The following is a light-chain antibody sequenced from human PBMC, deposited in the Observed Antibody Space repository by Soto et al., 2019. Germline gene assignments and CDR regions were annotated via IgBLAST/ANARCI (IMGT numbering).Light chain of an antibody. CDR1: HDTGNS. V-gene: IGKV1-27*01. CDR3: QYYNCAHPLFT. Sequence: GDRVTITCRAGHDTGNSLAWYQQKPGQVPNHVIFAASTLQSGSPSRFSGSGSGTDFTLTINSLQPEDVATYYCQYYNCAHPLFTFGPGTKVDIK. CDR2: AAS. J-gene: IGKJ3*01.